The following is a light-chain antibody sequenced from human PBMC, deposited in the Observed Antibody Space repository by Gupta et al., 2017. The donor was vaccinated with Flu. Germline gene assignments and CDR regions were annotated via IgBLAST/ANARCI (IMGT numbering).Light chain of an antibody. CDR3: QQRYSTPFN. CDR1: QSISSY. J-gene: IGKJ3*01. V-gene: IGKV1-39*01. CDR2: AAS. Sequence: DIQMTQSPSSLSASVGDRVTITCRASQSISSYLNWYQQKPGKAPKLLIYAASSWQSGVPSRLSGSGSGTDFTLTISSRQPEDFATYYGQQRYSTPFNLGKGTKVYIK.